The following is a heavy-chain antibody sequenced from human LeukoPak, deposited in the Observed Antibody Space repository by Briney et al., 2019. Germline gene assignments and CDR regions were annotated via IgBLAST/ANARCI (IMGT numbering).Heavy chain of an antibody. J-gene: IGHJ5*02. CDR3: AREAAADTGESWFDP. CDR2: IYYSGST. V-gene: IGHV4-30-4*01. D-gene: IGHD6-13*01. Sequence: SETLSLTCTVSGDSISSGDYYWSWICQPPGKGLEWIGYIYYSGSTYYNPSLKSRVTISVDTSKNQFSLRLSSVTAADTAFYYCAREAAADTGESWFDPWGQGTLVTVSS. CDR1: GDSISSGDYY.